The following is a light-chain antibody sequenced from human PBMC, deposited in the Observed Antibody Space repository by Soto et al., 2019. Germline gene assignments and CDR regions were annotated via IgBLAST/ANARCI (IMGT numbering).Light chain of an antibody. J-gene: IGKJ1*01. CDR3: QQSYSTPKP. CDR2: AAS. Sequence: DIQMTQSPSSLSASIGDSVTITCRASRTIIGYLNWYQQKPGKAPKLLIYAASSLQSGVPSRFSGSGSGTDFTLTISSLQPEDFATYYCQQSYSTPKPFGQGTKVDI. V-gene: IGKV1-39*01. CDR1: RTIIGY.